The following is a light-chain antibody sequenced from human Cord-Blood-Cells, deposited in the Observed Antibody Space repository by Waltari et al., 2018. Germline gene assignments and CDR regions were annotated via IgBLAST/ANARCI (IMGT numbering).Light chain of an antibody. Sequence: DIQMTQSPSTLSASVGDRVTIPCRASQSISSWLAWYQQKPGKAPKLLIYKASSLESGVPSRFGGSGSGTEFTPTISSLQPDDFATYYCQKYNSYRTFGQGTKVEIK. J-gene: IGKJ1*01. CDR1: QSISSW. V-gene: IGKV1-5*03. CDR3: QKYNSYRT. CDR2: KAS.